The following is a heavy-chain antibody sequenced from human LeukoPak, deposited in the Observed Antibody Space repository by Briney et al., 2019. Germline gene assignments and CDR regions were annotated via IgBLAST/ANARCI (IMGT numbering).Heavy chain of an antibody. Sequence: SETLSLTCTVSDGSISNYYWSWIRQPPGKGLEWIGYIYYSGSTNYNPSLKSRVTTSVDTSRNQFSLKLRSVTAADTAVYYCARGIGGSGSYYYYGVDVWGQGTTVTVSS. D-gene: IGHD3-10*01. J-gene: IGHJ6*02. CDR2: IYYSGST. CDR3: ARGIGGSGSYYYYGVDV. CDR1: DGSISNYY. V-gene: IGHV4-59*08.